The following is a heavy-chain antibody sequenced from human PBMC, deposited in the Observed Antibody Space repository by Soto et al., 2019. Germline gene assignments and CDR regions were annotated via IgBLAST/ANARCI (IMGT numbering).Heavy chain of an antibody. Sequence: SGESLKISCKGSGYSFTSYWISWVRQMPGKGLEWMGRIDPSDSYTNYSPSFQGHVTISADKSISTAYLQWSSLKASDTAMYYCASARFGVVTDYYYYGMDVWGQGTTVTVSS. CDR1: GYSFTSYW. V-gene: IGHV5-10-1*01. J-gene: IGHJ6*02. D-gene: IGHD3-3*01. CDR3: ASARFGVVTDYYYYGMDV. CDR2: IDPSDSYT.